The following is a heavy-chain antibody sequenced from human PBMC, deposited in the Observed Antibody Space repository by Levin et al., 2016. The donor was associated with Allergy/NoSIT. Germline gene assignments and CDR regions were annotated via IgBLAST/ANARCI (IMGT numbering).Heavy chain of an antibody. V-gene: IGHV3-48*03. CDR2: ISNSGRTI. J-gene: IGHJ4*02. Sequence: WIRQPPGKGLEWVSYISNSGRTIYYADSVKGRFTISRDNAKNSLYLQMNSLRAEDTAVYYCARGAKATMLRGVIISRHFAPDYWGQGTLVTVSS. CDR3: ARGAKATMLRGVIISRHFAPDY. D-gene: IGHD3-10*01.